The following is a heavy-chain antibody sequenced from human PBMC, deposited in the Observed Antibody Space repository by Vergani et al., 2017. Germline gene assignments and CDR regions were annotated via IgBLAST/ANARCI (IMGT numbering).Heavy chain of an antibody. J-gene: IGHJ6*02. CDR3: ARNWYVNGMDV. V-gene: IGHV4-34*01. D-gene: IGHD1-1*01. Sequence: QVQLQQWGAGLLKPSETLSLTCAVYGGSFSGYYWSWIRQPPGKGLEWIGEINHSGSTNYNPSIKSRVTISVDTSKNQFSLKLSSVTAADTAVYYCARNWYVNGMDVWGQGTTVTVSS. CDR2: INHSGST. CDR1: GGSFSGYY.